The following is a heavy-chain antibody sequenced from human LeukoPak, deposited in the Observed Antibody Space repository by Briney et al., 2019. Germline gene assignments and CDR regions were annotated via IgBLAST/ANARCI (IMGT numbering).Heavy chain of an antibody. CDR3: ARRYCSSTSCHYFDY. Sequence: ASVKVSCKASGYMFSSYDINWVRQATGQGLEWMGWMNPNSGNTGYAQKFQGRVTMTRNTSTSTAYMELSSLRSEDTAVYYCARRYCSSTSCHYFDYWGQGTLVTVSS. CDR1: GYMFSSYD. V-gene: IGHV1-8*01. CDR2: MNPNSGNT. J-gene: IGHJ4*02. D-gene: IGHD2-2*01.